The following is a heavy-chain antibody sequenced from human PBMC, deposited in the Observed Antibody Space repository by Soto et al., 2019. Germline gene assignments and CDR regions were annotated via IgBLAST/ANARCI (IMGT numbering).Heavy chain of an antibody. V-gene: IGHV3-33*01. CDR3: GRDGALGDTAVVDS. Sequence: QVQLVESGGGVVQPGKSLRLSCAASGFTFSTYGMHWVRQAPGKGPEWVAVIWYDGSNKYHGDSLKGRFTISRDNSKKTLYLQMNNLRAEDTAVYYCGRDGALGDTAVVDSWGQGTLVIVSS. CDR2: IWYDGSNK. J-gene: IGHJ4*02. D-gene: IGHD5-18*01. CDR1: GFTFSTYG.